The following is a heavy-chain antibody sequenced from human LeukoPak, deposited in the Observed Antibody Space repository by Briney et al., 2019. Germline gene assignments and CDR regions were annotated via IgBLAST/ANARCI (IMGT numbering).Heavy chain of an antibody. CDR3: ARDTAAAGIFDY. CDR2: IYSGGST. J-gene: IGHJ4*02. Sequence: TGGSLRLSCAASGFTVSSNYMSWVRQAPGKGLEWVSVIYSGGSTYYADSVKGRFTVSRDNFKNTLYLQMNSLKAEDTAVYYCARDTAAAGIFDYWGQGTLVTVSS. CDR1: GFTVSSNY. D-gene: IGHD6-13*01. V-gene: IGHV3-53*01.